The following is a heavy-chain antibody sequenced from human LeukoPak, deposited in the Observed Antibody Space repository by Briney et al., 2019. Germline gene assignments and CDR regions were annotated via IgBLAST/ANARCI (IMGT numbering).Heavy chain of an antibody. V-gene: IGHV4-30-2*01. CDR1: GGSISSGGYS. CDR3: AREGGSQIGFDY. D-gene: IGHD1-26*01. J-gene: IGHJ4*02. Sequence: SETLSLTCAVSGGSISSGGYSWSWIRQPPGKGLEWIGYIYHSGSTYYNPSLKSRVTISVDRSKNQFSLKLSSVTAADTAVYYCAREGGSQIGFDYWGQGTLVTVSS. CDR2: IYHSGST.